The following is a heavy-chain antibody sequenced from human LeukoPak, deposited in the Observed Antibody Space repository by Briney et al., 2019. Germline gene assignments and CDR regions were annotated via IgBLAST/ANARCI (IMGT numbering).Heavy chain of an antibody. CDR2: IYNSGST. Sequence: SETLSLTCTVSGGSISSGGYYWSWIRQPPGRGLEWIGYIYNSGSTYYNPSLKRRVTISVDRSKNQFSLKLSSVTAADTAVYYCERVGAARSFDYWGQGTLVPVSS. D-gene: IGHD6-6*01. V-gene: IGHV4-30-2*01. CDR3: ERVGAARSFDY. CDR1: GGSISSGGYY. J-gene: IGHJ4*02.